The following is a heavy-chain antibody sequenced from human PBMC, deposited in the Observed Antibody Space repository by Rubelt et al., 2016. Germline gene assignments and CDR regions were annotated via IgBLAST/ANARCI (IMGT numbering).Heavy chain of an antibody. CDR3: AGRVAVAGTPSSSYGMDV. J-gene: IGHJ6*02. CDR2: ISGTGDDS. Sequence: GQGLEWVSSISGTGDDSYYADSVRGRLTISRDNSKSTLYLQMNSLRAEDTAVYYCAGRVAVAGTPSSSYGMDVWGQGTTVTVSS. V-gene: IGHV3-23*01. D-gene: IGHD6-19*01.